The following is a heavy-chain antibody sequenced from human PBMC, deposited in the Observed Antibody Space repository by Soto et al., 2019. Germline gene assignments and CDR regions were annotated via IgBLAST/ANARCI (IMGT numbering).Heavy chain of an antibody. CDR3: ARDEISNSIRDDGMNV. V-gene: IGHV3-30*03. J-gene: IGHJ3*01. CDR2: ISYDGSDQ. D-gene: IGHD1-20*01. CDR1: GCPCSIKY. Sequence: SSLSRTSVALGCPCSIKYMHWVRQAPGRGLEWVGVISYDGSDQYYVDSVKGRFTISRDNSKNTLYLQMNSLTAEDTAVYYCARDEISNSIRDDGMNVWGQGTMVTVSS.